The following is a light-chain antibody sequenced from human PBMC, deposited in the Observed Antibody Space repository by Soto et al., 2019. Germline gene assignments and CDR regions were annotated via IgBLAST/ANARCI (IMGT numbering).Light chain of an antibody. CDR3: QQYNSYSPT. CDR1: QSISSW. Sequence: DIQMTQSPSTLSASVGDRVTITCRASQSISSWLAWYQQKPGKAPKLLIYDASSLESGVSSRFSGSGSGTEFTLTISSLQPDDFATYYCQQYNSYSPTFGQGTTVEIK. J-gene: IGKJ1*01. V-gene: IGKV1-5*01. CDR2: DAS.